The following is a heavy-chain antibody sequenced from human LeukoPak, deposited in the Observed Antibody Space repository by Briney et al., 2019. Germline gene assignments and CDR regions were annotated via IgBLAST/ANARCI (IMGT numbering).Heavy chain of an antibody. Sequence: GESLKISWKGSGYSFTRYWIGWVRQIPGKGLEWMGIIYPGDSDTRYSPPFQGPVTISADKSISTPFLQWSSLKASDTAMYYCARVSRTVTSGDYCFDYWGQGTLVTVSS. V-gene: IGHV5-51*01. D-gene: IGHD4-17*01. CDR2: IYPGDSDT. CDR3: ARVSRTVTSGDYCFDY. CDR1: GYSFTRYW. J-gene: IGHJ4*02.